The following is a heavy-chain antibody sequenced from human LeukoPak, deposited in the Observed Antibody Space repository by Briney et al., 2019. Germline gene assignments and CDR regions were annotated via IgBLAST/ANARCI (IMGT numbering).Heavy chain of an antibody. CDR2: IYYSGST. CDR3: ARTGARWLVYAARDYFVY. D-gene: IGHD6-19*01. V-gene: IGHV4-39*01. J-gene: IGHJ4*02. CDR1: GGSISSSSYY. Sequence: NPSETLSLTCTVSGGSISSSSYYWRWIRQPPGKGLEWSGRIYYSGSTYYNPSLKSRVTISVDTSKNQFSLKLSSVTAADEDVYNCARTGARWLVYAARDYFVYWAQGTLVTVSS.